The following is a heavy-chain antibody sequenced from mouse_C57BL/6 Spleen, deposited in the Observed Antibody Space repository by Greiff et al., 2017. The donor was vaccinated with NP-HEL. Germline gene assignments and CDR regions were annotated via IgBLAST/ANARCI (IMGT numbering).Heavy chain of an antibody. CDR1: GYTFTSYW. Sequence: VQLQQPGAELVMPGASVKLSCKASGYTFTSYWMHWVKQRPGQGLEWIGEIDPSDSYTNYNQKFKGKSTLTVDKSSSTAYMQLSSLTSEDSAVYYCARSKYYGSSPYYFDYWGQGTTLTVSS. V-gene: IGHV1-69*01. J-gene: IGHJ2*01. CDR3: ARSKYYGSSPYYFDY. D-gene: IGHD1-1*01. CDR2: IDPSDSYT.